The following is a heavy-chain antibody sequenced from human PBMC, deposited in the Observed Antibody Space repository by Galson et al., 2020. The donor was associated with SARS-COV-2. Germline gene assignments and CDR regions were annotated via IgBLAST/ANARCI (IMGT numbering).Heavy chain of an antibody. V-gene: IGHV4-59*01. J-gene: IGHJ6*02. CDR3: ARDTGYYGSGSWGLDGMDV. Sequence: ASETLSLTCTVSGGSISSYYWSWIRQPPGKGLEWIGYIYYSGSTNYNPSLKSRVTISVDTSKNQFSLKLSSVTAADTAVYYCARDTGYYGSGSWGLDGMDVWGQGTTVTVSS. CDR1: GGSISSYY. CDR2: IYYSGST. D-gene: IGHD3-10*01.